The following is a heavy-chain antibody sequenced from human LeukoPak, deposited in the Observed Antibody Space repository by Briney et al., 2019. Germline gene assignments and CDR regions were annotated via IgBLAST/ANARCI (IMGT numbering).Heavy chain of an antibody. D-gene: IGHD6-13*01. V-gene: IGHV3-74*01. CDR3: AKRAQRFGSWLNYFMDV. J-gene: IGHJ6*03. CDR2: INTDGSST. Sequence: PGGSLRLTCAASGFTFSSYWMHWVRQAPGKGLVWVSRINTDGSSTTYADSVKGRFTISRDNAKNTLYLQMNSLRAEDTAVYYCAKRAQRFGSWLNYFMDVWGKGTTVTVSS. CDR1: GFTFSSYW.